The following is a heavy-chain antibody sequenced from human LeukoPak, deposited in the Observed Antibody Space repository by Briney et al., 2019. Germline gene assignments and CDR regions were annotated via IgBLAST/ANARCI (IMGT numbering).Heavy chain of an antibody. V-gene: IGHV1-2*02. D-gene: IGHD1-26*01. J-gene: IGHJ4*02. CDR3: ASEGASTGSFDY. CDR2: INPNSGGT. CDR1: GYTFTGYY. Sequence: VASVTVSCKASGYTFTGYYMHWVRQAPGQGLEWMGWINPNSGGTNYAQKFQGRVTMTRDTPISTAYMEVSRLRSDDTAVYYCASEGASTGSFDYWGQGTLVTVSS.